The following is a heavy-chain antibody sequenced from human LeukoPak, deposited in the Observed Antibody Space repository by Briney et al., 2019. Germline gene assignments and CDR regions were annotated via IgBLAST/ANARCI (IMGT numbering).Heavy chain of an antibody. CDR2: INDYGGNT. Sequence: GGSLRLSCAASGFTFSIYAMSWVRQAPGKGLAWVSSINDYGGNTYFADSVKGRFTISRDNSKNTLHLQMNSLRAEDTAVYYCAKCRTTCYANGFDFWGQGTKVTVSS. J-gene: IGHJ3*01. V-gene: IGHV3-23*01. CDR1: GFTFSIYA. CDR3: AKCRTTCYANGFDF. D-gene: IGHD2-2*01.